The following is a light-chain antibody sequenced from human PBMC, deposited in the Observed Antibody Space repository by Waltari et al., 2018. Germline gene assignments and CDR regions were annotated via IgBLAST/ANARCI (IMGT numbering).Light chain of an antibody. J-gene: IGKJ2*01. Sequence: DIQMTQSPSTLSASVGDRVTITCRASQGVSDWLAWYQQKPGKAPKLLIYKASTLESGVQSRFSGSGSGTEFTLTINSLQPDDFATYYCQQYNSYTFGQGTKLESK. CDR1: QGVSDW. V-gene: IGKV1-5*03. CDR2: KAS. CDR3: QQYNSYT.